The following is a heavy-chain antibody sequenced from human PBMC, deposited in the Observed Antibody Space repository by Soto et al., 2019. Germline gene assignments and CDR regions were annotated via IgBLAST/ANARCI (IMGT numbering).Heavy chain of an antibody. CDR3: TRGGPDAFCGGGRCYFDY. J-gene: IGHJ4*02. CDR1: GFTFDDFA. Sequence: EVQLVESGGGLVQPGRSLRLSCAASGFTFDDFAMHWVRRVPGKGLEWVSSITWNSNVIGYADSVKGRFTISRDNAKNYLYLQMNSLRPEDTAFYYCTRGGPDAFCGGGRCYFDYWGQGTLVTVS. D-gene: IGHD2-15*01. V-gene: IGHV3-9*01. CDR2: ITWNSNVI.